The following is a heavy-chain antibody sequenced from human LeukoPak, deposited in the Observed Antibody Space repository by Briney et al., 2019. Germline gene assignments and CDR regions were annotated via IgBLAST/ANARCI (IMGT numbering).Heavy chain of an antibody. CDR2: INHSGST. CDR3: ARLVPAAIFDY. J-gene: IGHJ4*02. V-gene: IGHV4-34*01. Sequence: SETLSLTCAVYGGSFSGYYWSWIRQPPGKGLEWIGEINHSGSTNYNPSLKSRVTISVDTSKNQFSLKLSSVTAADTAVYYCARLVPAAIFDYWGQGTLVTVSS. CDR1: GGSFSGYY. D-gene: IGHD2-2*02.